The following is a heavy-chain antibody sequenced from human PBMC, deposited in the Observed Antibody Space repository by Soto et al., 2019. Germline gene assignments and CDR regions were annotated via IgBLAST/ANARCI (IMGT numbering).Heavy chain of an antibody. CDR1: GYTFTSYG. Sequence: QVQLVQSGAEVKKPGASVKVSCKASGYTFTSYGISWVRQAPGQGLEWMGWISAYNGNTNYAQKLQGRVTMTTDTPTSTAYMWLRSLRSDDSAVYYCARDLPLSYCTNGVCYTGGEFDPWGQGTLVTVSS. CDR3: ARDLPLSYCTNGVCYTGGEFDP. CDR2: ISAYNGNT. D-gene: IGHD2-8*01. V-gene: IGHV1-18*01. J-gene: IGHJ5*02.